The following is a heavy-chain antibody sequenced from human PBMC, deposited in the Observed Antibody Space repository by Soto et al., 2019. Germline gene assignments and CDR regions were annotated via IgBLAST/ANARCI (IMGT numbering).Heavy chain of an antibody. V-gene: IGHV3-64*07. Sequence: EVQLVESGGGLVQPGGSLRLSCAASGFTFTNHGMHWVRQAPGKGLEYVSAISGNGDSTYYADSVKGRFTISRDNSKNTLYLQMGSLRDEDMAVYYCATTFADNSGYYYDYWGQGTLVTVSS. D-gene: IGHD3-22*01. J-gene: IGHJ4*02. CDR2: ISGNGDST. CDR3: ATTFADNSGYYYDY. CDR1: GFTFTNHG.